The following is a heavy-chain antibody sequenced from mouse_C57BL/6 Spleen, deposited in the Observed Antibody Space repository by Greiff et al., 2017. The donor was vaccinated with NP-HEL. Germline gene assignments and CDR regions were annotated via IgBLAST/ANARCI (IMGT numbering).Heavy chain of an antibody. D-gene: IGHD3-3*01. J-gene: IGHJ3*01. Sequence: VQLQQSGAELVRPGTSVKVSCKASGYAFTNYLIEWVKQRPGQGLEWIGVINPGSGGTNYNEKFKGKATLTADKSSSTAYMQLSSLTSEDSAVYFCAREGGRLAWFAYWGQGTLVTVSA. V-gene: IGHV1-54*01. CDR2: INPGSGGT. CDR3: AREGGRLAWFAY. CDR1: GYAFTNYL.